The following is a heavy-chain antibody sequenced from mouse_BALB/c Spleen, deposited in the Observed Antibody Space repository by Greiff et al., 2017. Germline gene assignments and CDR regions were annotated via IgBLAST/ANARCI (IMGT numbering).Heavy chain of an antibody. CDR3: ARWDYGSSTAWFAY. V-gene: IGHV1-9*01. Sequence: QVQLKESGAELMKPGASVKISCKATGYTFSSYWIEWVKQRPGHGLEWIGEILPGSGSTNYNEKFKGKATFTADTSSNTAYMQLSSLTSEDSAVYYCARWDYGSSTAWFAYWGQGTLVTVSA. J-gene: IGHJ3*01. CDR2: ILPGSGST. D-gene: IGHD1-1*01. CDR1: GYTFSSYW.